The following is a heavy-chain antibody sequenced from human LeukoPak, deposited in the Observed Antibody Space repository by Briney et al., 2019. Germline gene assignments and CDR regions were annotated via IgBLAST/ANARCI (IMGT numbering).Heavy chain of an antibody. CDR1: GGSISSYY. CDR3: ARNYGDFDY. CDR2: IYYSGST. J-gene: IGHJ4*02. D-gene: IGHD4-17*01. V-gene: IGHV4-59*01. Sequence: PSETLSLTCTVSGGSISSYYWSWIRQPPGKGLEWIGYIYYSGSTNYNPPLKSRVTISVDTSKNQFSLKLSSVTAADTAVYYCARNYGDFDYWGQGTLVTVSS.